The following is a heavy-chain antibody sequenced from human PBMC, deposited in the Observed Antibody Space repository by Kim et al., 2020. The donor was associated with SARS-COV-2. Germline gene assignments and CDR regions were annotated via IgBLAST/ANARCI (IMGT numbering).Heavy chain of an antibody. D-gene: IGHD5-12*01. J-gene: IGHJ6*03. CDR2: ISSSGNTI. Sequence: GGSLRLSCAASGFTFSDYYMTWIRQAPGKGLEWVSYISSSGNTIYYADSVKGRFTISRDNAKNSLYLQMNSLRAEDTAVYYCARVPGYSGDDYSSWCYYYYYYMDVWGKGTTVTVSS. CDR3: ARVPGYSGDDYSSWCYYYYYYMDV. V-gene: IGHV3-11*01. CDR1: GFTFSDYY.